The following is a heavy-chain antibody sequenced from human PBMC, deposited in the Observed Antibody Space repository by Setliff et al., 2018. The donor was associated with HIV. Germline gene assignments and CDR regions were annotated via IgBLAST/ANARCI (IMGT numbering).Heavy chain of an antibody. V-gene: IGHV3-66*04. Sequence: GGSLRLSCVVSRFAVSRNYMSWVRQTPGKGLEWVSGIDGSGATDYEDSVKGRFTISRDTAKNTLYLQMNSLRAADTAMYFCARQPPLSVLQVWFDDYWGQGTLVTVSS. CDR2: IDGSGAT. CDR3: ARQPPLSVLQVWFDDY. J-gene: IGHJ4*02. CDR1: RFAVSRNY. D-gene: IGHD3-10*01.